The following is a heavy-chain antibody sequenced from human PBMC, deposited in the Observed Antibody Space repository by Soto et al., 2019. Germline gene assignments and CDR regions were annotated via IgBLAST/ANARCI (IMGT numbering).Heavy chain of an antibody. D-gene: IGHD2-8*01. CDR2: IESDGRGT. V-gene: IGHV3-74*01. CDR1: GFTFSTSW. J-gene: IGHJ5*02. Sequence: GGSLRLSCAASGFTFSTSWMHWVRQAPGKGLVWVSRIESDGRGTTYADSVKGRFTISRDNAKNTLYLQMNNLRAEDTAVYYCARDSMKGRFDPWGLGTLVTVSS. CDR3: ARDSMKGRFDP.